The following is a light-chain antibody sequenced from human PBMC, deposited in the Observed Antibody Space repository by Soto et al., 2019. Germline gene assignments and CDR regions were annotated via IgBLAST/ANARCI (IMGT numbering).Light chain of an antibody. Sequence: DIQMTQSPSSLSASVGDRVTITCRARQSISSYLNWYQQKPGKAPKLLIYAASSLQSGVPSRFSGSGSWTDFTLTISSLQPEDFATDYCQQSYSTLRTFGGGTKVEIK. J-gene: IGKJ4*01. CDR3: QQSYSTLRT. CDR2: AAS. V-gene: IGKV1-39*01. CDR1: QSISSY.